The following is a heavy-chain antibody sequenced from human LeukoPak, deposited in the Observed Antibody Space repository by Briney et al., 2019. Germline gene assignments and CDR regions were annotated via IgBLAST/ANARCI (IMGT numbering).Heavy chain of an antibody. CDR3: ARPGFGGSWDDAFDI. J-gene: IGHJ3*02. CDR1: GYSFTSYW. D-gene: IGHD3-10*01. V-gene: IGHV5-51*01. Sequence: PGESLKISCKGSGYSFTSYWIGWVRQMPGKGLEWMGIIYPGDSDTRYSPSFQGQVTISADKSISTAYLQWSSLKASDTAMYYCARPGFGGSWDDAFDIWGQGTMVTVSS. CDR2: IYPGDSDT.